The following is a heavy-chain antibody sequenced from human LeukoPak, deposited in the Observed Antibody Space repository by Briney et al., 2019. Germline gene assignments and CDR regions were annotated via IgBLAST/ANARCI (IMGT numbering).Heavy chain of an antibody. CDR1: GFTFTTSA. CDR2: IVVGSGNT. CDR3: AAAYRYFYDRGGYFDY. Sequence: GTSVKVSCKASGFTFTTSAMQWVRQARGQRLEWIGWIVVGSGNTNYAQKFQERVTITRDMSTSTAYMELSSLRSEDTAVYYCAAAYRYFYDRGGYFDYWGQGIVVTVSS. J-gene: IGHJ4*02. V-gene: IGHV1-58*02. D-gene: IGHD3-22*01.